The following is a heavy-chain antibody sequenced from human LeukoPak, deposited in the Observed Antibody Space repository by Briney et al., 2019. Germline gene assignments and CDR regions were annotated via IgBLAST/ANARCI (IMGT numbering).Heavy chain of an antibody. V-gene: IGHV3-30*02. Sequence: GGSLRLSCVASGFTFSNYAMHWVRQAPGKGLEWVAFIRYDGSTKYYADSVKGRFTISRDNSKNTLYLQMSSLRAEDTAVYYCAKVGPAGYWGQGTLVTVSS. CDR2: IRYDGSTK. J-gene: IGHJ4*02. CDR1: GFTFSNYA. CDR3: AKVGPAGY. D-gene: IGHD2-15*01.